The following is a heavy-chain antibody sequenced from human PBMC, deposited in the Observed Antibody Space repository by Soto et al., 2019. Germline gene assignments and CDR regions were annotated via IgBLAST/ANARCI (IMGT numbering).Heavy chain of an antibody. V-gene: IGHV4-59*01. CDR2: IYYSGRT. J-gene: IGHJ4*02. Sequence: QVQLQESGPGLVKPSETLSLTCTVSGGSIRDYFWTWIRQPPGKGLEWIGYIYYSGRTNYNSSLKSRASISVDTSKNHFSLQLRSVTAADTAVYYCARVGGDDFGDSGGFDYWGQGTLVTVSS. D-gene: IGHD4-17*01. CDR3: ARVGGDDFGDSGGFDY. CDR1: GGSIRDYF.